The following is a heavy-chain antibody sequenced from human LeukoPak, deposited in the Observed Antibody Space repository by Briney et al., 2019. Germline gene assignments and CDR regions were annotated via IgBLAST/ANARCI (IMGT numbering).Heavy chain of an antibody. CDR1: EFTFTSYA. Sequence: GGSLRLSCAASEFTFTSYAFHWVRQAPGKGLEWIAFISHDGSYRFYADSVKGRFTISRDNSKNTLYLQMNSLRAEDTAVYYCARDLGPTYCILDYWGQGTLVTVSS. V-gene: IGHV3-30-3*01. CDR3: ARDLGPTYCILDY. D-gene: IGHD3-16*01. J-gene: IGHJ4*02. CDR2: ISHDGSYR.